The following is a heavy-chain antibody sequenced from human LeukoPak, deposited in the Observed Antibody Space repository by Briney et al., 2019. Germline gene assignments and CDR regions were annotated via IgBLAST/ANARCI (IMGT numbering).Heavy chain of an antibody. CDR3: AGGRTDIVVVPATLRNYYFDY. V-gene: IGHV1-69*06. J-gene: IGHJ4*02. D-gene: IGHD2-2*01. Sequence: SVKVSCKASGGTFNSYAISWVRQAPGQGLEWLGGIIPIFGTTNYARKFRGRVTLTADKATSTAYMELSSLRSEDTAVYYCAGGRTDIVVVPATLRNYYFDYWGQGTLVTVSS. CDR2: IIPIFGTT. CDR1: GGTFNSYA.